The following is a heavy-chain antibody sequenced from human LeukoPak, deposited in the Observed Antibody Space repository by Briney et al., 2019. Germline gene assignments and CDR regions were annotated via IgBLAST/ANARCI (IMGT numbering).Heavy chain of an antibody. D-gene: IGHD4-11*01. Sequence: GGSLRLSCAASGFTFSDSHMTWIRQAPGKGLEWVSYISSGGGTIYYADSVKGRFTISRDNAKNSLYLQMHSLRAEDTAVYYCARDYSNYGSWGQGTLVTVSS. CDR2: ISSGGGTI. CDR1: GFTFSDSH. J-gene: IGHJ5*02. CDR3: ARDYSNYGS. V-gene: IGHV3-11*04.